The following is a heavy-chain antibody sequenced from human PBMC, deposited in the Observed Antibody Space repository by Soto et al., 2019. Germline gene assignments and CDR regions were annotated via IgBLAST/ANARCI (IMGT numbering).Heavy chain of an antibody. CDR3: ARESAELTSNFDY. J-gene: IGHJ4*02. D-gene: IGHD1-7*01. Sequence: VGSLRLSCAASGFTFTRYSMNCVRQAPGKGLEWVSSISSTTNYIYYGDSMKGRFTISRDNAKNSLYLEMNSLRAEDTAVYYCARESAELTSNFDYWGQGTLVTVSS. CDR2: ISSTTNYI. V-gene: IGHV3-21*06. CDR1: GFTFTRYS.